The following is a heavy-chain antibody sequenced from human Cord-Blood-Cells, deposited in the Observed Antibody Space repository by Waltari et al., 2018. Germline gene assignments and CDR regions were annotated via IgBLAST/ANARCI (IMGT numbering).Heavy chain of an antibody. D-gene: IGHD6-13*01. V-gene: IGHV1-2*02. J-gene: IGHJ6*03. Sequence: QVQLVQSGAEVKKPGASVKVSCKASGYTFTGYYMHWVRQAPGQGLEWMGWINPNSGGTNYAQKFQGRVTMTRDTSISTAYMELSRLRSDDTAVYYCARGYSSIFNYYYYMDVWGKGTTVTVSS. CDR3: ARGYSSIFNYYYYMDV. CDR2: INPNSGGT. CDR1: GYTFTGYY.